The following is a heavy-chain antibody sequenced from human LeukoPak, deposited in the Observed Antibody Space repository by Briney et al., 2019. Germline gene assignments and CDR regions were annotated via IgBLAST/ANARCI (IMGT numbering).Heavy chain of an antibody. Sequence: SETPSLTCAVSGGPISSSNWWSWVRQPPGKGLEWIGEIYHSGSTNYNPSLKSRVTISVDKSKNQFSLKLSSVTAADTAVYYCARRALVCSGGSCKPYYYGMDVWGQGTTVTVSS. CDR3: ARRALVCSGGSCKPYYYGMDV. V-gene: IGHV4-4*02. D-gene: IGHD2-15*01. CDR2: IYHSGST. J-gene: IGHJ6*02. CDR1: GGPISSSNW.